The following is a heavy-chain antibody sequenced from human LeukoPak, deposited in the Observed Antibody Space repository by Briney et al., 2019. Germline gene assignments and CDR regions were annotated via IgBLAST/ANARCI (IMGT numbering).Heavy chain of an antibody. CDR3: ASYYYDSSGFGY. CDR2: IYYSGST. CDR1: GGSISSYY. D-gene: IGHD3-22*01. V-gene: IGHV4-59*01. J-gene: IGHJ4*02. Sequence: SETLSLTCTVSGGSISSYYWSWIRQPPGKGLEWIGYIYYSGSTNYNPSLKSRVTISVDTSKNQFSLKLSSVTAADTAVHYCASYYYDSSGFGYWGQGTLVTVSS.